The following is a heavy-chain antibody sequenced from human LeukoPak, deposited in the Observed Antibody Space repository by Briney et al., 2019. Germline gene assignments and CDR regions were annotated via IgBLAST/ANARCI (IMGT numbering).Heavy chain of an antibody. CDR2: ISYSGDT. D-gene: IGHD3-10*01. CDR1: GGSIRSTNYY. CDR3: ARHGGTEAVWSGVDWFDP. Sequence: SETLSLTCTVSGGSIRSTNYYWGWIRQPPGKGLEWIGTISYSGDTYYNPSLKSRITISVDTSKNQFSLKLTSVTAADTAVYFCARHGGTEAVWSGVDWFDPWGQGTLVTVSS. J-gene: IGHJ5*02. V-gene: IGHV4-39*01.